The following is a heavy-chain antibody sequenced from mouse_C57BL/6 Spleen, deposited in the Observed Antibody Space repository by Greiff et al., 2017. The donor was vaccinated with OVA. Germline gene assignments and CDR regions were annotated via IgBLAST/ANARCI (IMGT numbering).Heavy chain of an antibody. CDR3: ARASSSSYWYFDD. V-gene: IGHV1-62-3*01. D-gene: IGHD1-1*01. CDR2: IDPSSGGT. J-gene: IGHJ1*03. Sequence: QVQLQQPGAELVKPGASVKLSCKASGYTFTSYWMHWVKQRPGRGLEWIGRIDPSSGGTNYNEKFKGKATLTVDKPSSTAYMQLSSLTSEDSAVYDCARASSSSYWYFDDWGKGTTVTVSS. CDR1: GYTFTSYW.